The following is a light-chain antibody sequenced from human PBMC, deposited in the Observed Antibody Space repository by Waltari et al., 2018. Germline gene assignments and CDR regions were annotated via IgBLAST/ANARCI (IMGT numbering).Light chain of an antibody. CDR1: QSFLDL. CDR2: KTS. J-gene: IGKJ4*01. V-gene: IGKV1-5*03. Sequence: DIQMTQSPSTLSASVGDRVTITCRASQSFLDLLALYRQKPGKAPKLLIYKTSSVNSGVPSRFSGSASGTEFTLTISSLQPDDLATYYCQRYESYPFTFGGGTKVEIK. CDR3: QRYESYPFT.